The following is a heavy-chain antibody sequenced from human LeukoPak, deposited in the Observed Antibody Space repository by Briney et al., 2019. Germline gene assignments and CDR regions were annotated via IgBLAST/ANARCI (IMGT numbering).Heavy chain of an antibody. CDR2: INPNSGGT. CDR3: ARGGHPRLRRYSYAHGY. D-gene: IGHD5-18*01. J-gene: IGHJ4*02. V-gene: IGHV1-2*02. Sequence: ASVKVSCKASGYTFTGYYMHWVRQAPGQGLEWMGWINPNSGGTNYAQKFQGRVTMTRDTSISTAYMELSRLRSDDTAVYYCARGGHPRLRRYSYAHGYWGQGTLVTVSS. CDR1: GYTFTGYY.